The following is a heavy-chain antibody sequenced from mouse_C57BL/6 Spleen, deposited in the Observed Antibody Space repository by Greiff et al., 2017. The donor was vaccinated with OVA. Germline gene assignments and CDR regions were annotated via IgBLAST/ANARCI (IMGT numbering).Heavy chain of an antibody. V-gene: IGHV1-61*01. J-gene: IGHJ4*01. CDR1: GYTFTSYW. CDR2: IYPSDSET. Sequence: QVQLQQPGAELVRPGSSVKLSCKASGYTFTSYWMDWVKQRPGQGLEWIGNIYPSDSETHYNQKFKDKATLTVDKSSSTAYMQLSSLTSEDSAVYYCARSGGSSYVGAMDYWGQGTSVTVSS. CDR3: ARSGGSSYVGAMDY. D-gene: IGHD1-1*01.